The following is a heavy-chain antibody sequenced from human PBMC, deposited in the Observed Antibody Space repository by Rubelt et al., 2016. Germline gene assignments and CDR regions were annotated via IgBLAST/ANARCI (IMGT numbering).Heavy chain of an antibody. J-gene: IGHJ4*02. D-gene: IGHD6-6*01. CDR2: VNSDGSIT. Sequence: GEGLVWVSRVNSDGSITNYADSVKGRFTISRDNARNTLYLQMTSLRADDTAVYYCARYSSSPYYFDYWGQGTLVTVSS. CDR3: ARYSSSPYYFDY. V-gene: IGHV3-74*01.